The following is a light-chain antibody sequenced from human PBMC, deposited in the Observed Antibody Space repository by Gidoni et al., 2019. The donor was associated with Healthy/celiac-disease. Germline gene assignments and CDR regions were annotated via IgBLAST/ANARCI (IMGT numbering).Light chain of an antibody. CDR1: HSFSSSY. CDR3: QQYGSSPGT. V-gene: IGKV3-20*01. Sequence: IVFTQSPGTLSLSPVESATLSCRASHSFSSSYLVCYEQKPRQAPRPLLYGASSRATGFPDRFSGSGSGTDFTLTISRLEPEDFAVYYCQQYGSSPGTFGQGTKLEIK. J-gene: IGKJ2*01. CDR2: GAS.